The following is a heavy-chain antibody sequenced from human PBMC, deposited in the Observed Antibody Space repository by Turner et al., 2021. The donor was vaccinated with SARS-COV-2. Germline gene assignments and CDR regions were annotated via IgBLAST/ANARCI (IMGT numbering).Heavy chain of an antibody. CDR2: ISDNAYSGTT. J-gene: IGHJ4*02. CDR1: GFTVGDYA. D-gene: IGHD3-3*01. CDR3: TQGTGRFLEYLDY. Sequence: EGQLLEPAGSLVEPGRAVTVACTAAGFTVGDYAMRWFGQAPGRGVEWVSCISDNAYSGTTDSAASAKGSLTVSKDNSKSIAYLRMNSPKTEDADVYYCTQGTGRFLEYLDYWGQGTLVTVSS. V-gene: IGHV3-49*03.